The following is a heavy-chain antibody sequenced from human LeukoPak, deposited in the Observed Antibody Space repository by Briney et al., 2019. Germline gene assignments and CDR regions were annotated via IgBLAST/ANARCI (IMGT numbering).Heavy chain of an antibody. CDR3: ARAEDIVATISYYYGMDV. J-gene: IGHJ6*02. V-gene: IGHV3-21*01. Sequence: PGGSLRLSCAASGFTFSSYSMNWVRQAPGKGLEWVSSISSSSSYIYYADSVKGRFTISRDNAKNSLYLQMNSLRAEDTAVYYRARAEDIVATISYYYGMDVWGQGTTVTVSS. D-gene: IGHD5-12*01. CDR2: ISSSSSYI. CDR1: GFTFSSYS.